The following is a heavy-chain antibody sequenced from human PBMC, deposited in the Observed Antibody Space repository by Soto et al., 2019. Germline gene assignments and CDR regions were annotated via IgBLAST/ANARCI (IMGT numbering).Heavy chain of an antibody. CDR1: GYTFATYD. V-gene: IGHV1-8*01. D-gene: IGHD2-21*01. J-gene: IGHJ5*01. Sequence: QVQLVQSGAEVKTPGASVKVSCKASGYTFATYDINWVRQPPGQGLEWMGWMNPNSGNTGYAQKFQGRLTMTRDTALGVAHMELSSLRNEDTAVYYCARSDGYNFNWLDSWGQGTLVTVSA. CDR3: ARSDGYNFNWLDS. CDR2: MNPNSGNT.